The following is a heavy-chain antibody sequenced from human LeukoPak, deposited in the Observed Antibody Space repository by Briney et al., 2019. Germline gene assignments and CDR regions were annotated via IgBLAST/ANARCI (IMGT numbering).Heavy chain of an antibody. V-gene: IGHV3-23*01. CDR3: AREISGDTNFDY. D-gene: IGHD3-10*01. Sequence: TGGSLRLSCAASGFTFTSYAISWVRQAPGKGLEWVSAISGDGSSTYYADSVKGRFTISRDNSKNALYLQMNSLRAEDTAVYYCAREISGDTNFDYWGQGTLVTVSS. J-gene: IGHJ4*02. CDR2: ISGDGSST. CDR1: GFTFTSYA.